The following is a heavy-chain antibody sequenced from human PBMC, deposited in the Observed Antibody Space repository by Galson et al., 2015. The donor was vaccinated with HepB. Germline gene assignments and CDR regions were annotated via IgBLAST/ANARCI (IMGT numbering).Heavy chain of an antibody. V-gene: IGHV3-7*03. Sequence: SLRLSSCAASGFTFSSYWMSWVRQAPRKGLEWVANIKQDGSEKYYVDSVKGRFTVSRDNAKNSLYLQMNSLRAEDTAVYYCAKDGRRDYAKTRGGYFDYWGQGTLVTDSS. CDR1: GFTFSSYW. J-gene: IGHJ4*02. CDR2: IKQDGSEK. D-gene: IGHD4-17*01. CDR3: AKDGRRDYAKTRGGYFDY.